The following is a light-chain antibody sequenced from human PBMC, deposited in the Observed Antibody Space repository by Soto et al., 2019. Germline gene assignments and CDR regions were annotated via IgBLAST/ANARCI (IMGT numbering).Light chain of an antibody. Sequence: QSVLTQPASVSGSPGQSITISCTGTSSDVGGYNYVSWYQQHPGKAPKLMIYDVSNRPSGVSNRFSGSKSGNTASLTISGLQAEYEADYYCCSYTSSSTLVLFGGGTKVTVL. CDR2: DVS. V-gene: IGLV2-14*01. CDR1: SSDVGGYNY. CDR3: CSYTSSSTLVL. J-gene: IGLJ2*01.